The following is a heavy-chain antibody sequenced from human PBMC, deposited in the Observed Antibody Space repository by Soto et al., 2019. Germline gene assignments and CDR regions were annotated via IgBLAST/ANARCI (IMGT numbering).Heavy chain of an antibody. J-gene: IGHJ5*02. V-gene: IGHV5-51*01. CDR3: ARLSITIVRGVPGGDGWFDP. Sequence: PVESLKISCKGCGYSFTSYWIGWVRQIPGKGLEWMGIIYPGDSDTRYSPSFQGQVTISADKSISTAYLQWSSLKASDTAMYYCARLSITIVRGVPGGDGWFDPWGQGTLVTVSS. CDR1: GYSFTSYW. D-gene: IGHD3-10*01. CDR2: IYPGDSDT.